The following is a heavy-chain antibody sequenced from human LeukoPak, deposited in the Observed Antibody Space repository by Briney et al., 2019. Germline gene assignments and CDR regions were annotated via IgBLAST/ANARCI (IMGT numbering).Heavy chain of an antibody. J-gene: IGHJ4*02. CDR3: ARDFRGYSDY. Sequence: PSETLSLTCTVSGGSISSGGYYWSWIRQPPGKGLEWIGYIYHSGGTYYNPSLKSRVTISVDRSKNQFSLKLSSVTAADTAVYYCARDFRGYSDYWGQGTLVTVSS. CDR1: GGSISSGGYY. V-gene: IGHV4-30-2*01. CDR2: IYHSGGT.